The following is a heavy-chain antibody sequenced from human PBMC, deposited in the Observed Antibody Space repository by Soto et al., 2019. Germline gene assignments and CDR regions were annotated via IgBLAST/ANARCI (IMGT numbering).Heavy chain of an antibody. V-gene: IGHV3-48*03. CDR3: ATEGPFYALDV. CDR1: EFIFSSYE. CDR2: IRGSGSPI. Sequence: GESLRLSSVASEFIFSSYEMHWVRPAPGKGLEWVAYIRGSGSPIYYTDSVRGRFTISRDNAKNSLYLQLSSLRAEDTAVFYCATEGPFYALDVWGQGTTVTVSS. J-gene: IGHJ6*02.